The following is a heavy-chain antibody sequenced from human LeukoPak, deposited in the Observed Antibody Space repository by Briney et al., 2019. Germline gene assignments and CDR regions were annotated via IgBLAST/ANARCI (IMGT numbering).Heavy chain of an antibody. D-gene: IGHD6-19*01. CDR2: ISSSSSYI. Sequence: GGSLRLSCAASGFTFSRYSMNWVRQAPGKGLEWVSSISSSSSYIYHADSVKGRFTISRDNAKNSLYLQMNSLKDQDTAVYYCARDLRSGWYYFDFWGQGTLVTVSS. V-gene: IGHV3-21*01. CDR3: ARDLRSGWYYFDF. CDR1: GFTFSRYS. J-gene: IGHJ4*02.